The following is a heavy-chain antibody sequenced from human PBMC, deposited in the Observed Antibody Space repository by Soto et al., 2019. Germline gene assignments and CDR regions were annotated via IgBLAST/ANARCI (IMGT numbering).Heavy chain of an antibody. V-gene: IGHV1-69*12. CDR3: ANCLGMSGIDNYYDGMDV. Sequence: QVQLVQSGAEVKKPGSSMKVSCKASGGTFNDFAFSWVRQAPGQGREGMGGIMPIFGRPDYAQKFTGRVTSPADESRSTVLKELKSQTSEVRAVYSGANCLGMSGIDNYYDGMDVWGEGTTVTVSS. D-gene: IGHD3-22*01. CDR1: GGTFNDFA. J-gene: IGHJ6*04. CDR2: IMPIFGRP.